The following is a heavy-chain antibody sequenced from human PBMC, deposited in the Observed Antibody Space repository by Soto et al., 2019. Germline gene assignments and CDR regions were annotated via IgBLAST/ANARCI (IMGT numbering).Heavy chain of an antibody. V-gene: IGHV4-31*03. Sequence: SETLSLTCTVSGGSISSGGYYWSWIRQHPGKGLEWIGYIYYSGSTYYNPSLKSRVTISVDTSKNQFSLKLSSATAADTAVYYCARSRSITIFGVVTSNWFDPWGQGTLVTVSS. J-gene: IGHJ5*02. CDR2: IYYSGST. CDR1: GGSISSGGYY. CDR3: ARSRSITIFGVVTSNWFDP. D-gene: IGHD3-3*01.